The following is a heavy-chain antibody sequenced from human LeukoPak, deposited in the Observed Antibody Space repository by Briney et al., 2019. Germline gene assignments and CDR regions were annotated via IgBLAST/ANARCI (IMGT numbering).Heavy chain of an antibody. V-gene: IGHV1-69*05. D-gene: IGHD2-15*01. CDR3: ARDVGYCSGGSCSIHPGGDY. CDR1: GGTFSRYA. CDR2: ILPIIGTA. Sequence: SVKVSCKASGGTFSRYAISWVRQAPGQGLEWTGGILPIIGTANYAQKFQGRVTITTDESTSTAYMELSSLRSEDTAVYYCARDVGYCSGGSCSIHPGGDYWGQGTLVTVSS. J-gene: IGHJ4*02.